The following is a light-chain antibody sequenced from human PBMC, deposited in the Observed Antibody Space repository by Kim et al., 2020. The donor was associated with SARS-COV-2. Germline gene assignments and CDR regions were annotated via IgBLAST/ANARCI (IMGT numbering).Light chain of an antibody. CDR3: QAWDTTVV. V-gene: IGLV3-1*01. Sequence: SYELTQPPSVSVSPGQTASITCSGDQLGDKYVCWYQQRPGQSPVLVIYQDKNRPSGIPERFSGSNSGNTATLTISGTQAMDEADYYWQAWDTTVVFGGGTKLTVL. CDR2: QDK. CDR1: QLGDKY. J-gene: IGLJ2*01.